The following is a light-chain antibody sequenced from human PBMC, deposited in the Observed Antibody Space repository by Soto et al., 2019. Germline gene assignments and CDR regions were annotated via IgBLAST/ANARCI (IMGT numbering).Light chain of an antibody. Sequence: DIQMTQSPSSLSASVGDRVTITCRASQSISSYLNWYQQKPGKAPKLLIYAASSLQSGVPSRFSGSGSGTDFTLTISSLQPEDYAVYYCQQRSNWLYTFGQGTKVDIK. CDR2: AAS. V-gene: IGKV1-39*01. CDR3: QQRSNWLYT. J-gene: IGKJ2*01. CDR1: QSISSY.